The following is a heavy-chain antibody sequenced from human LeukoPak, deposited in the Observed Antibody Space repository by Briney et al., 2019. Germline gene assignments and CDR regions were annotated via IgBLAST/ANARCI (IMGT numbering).Heavy chain of an antibody. V-gene: IGHV3-33*01. J-gene: IGHJ4*02. Sequence: GGSLRLSCAASGFTFSSYGMHWVRQVPGKGLEWVAVIWYDGSNKYYADSVKGRFTISRDNSKNTLYLQMNSLRAEDTAVYYCARGPYGDYVGGTDYWGQGTLVTVSS. CDR3: ARGPYGDYVGGTDY. CDR1: GFTFSSYG. CDR2: IWYDGSNK. D-gene: IGHD4-17*01.